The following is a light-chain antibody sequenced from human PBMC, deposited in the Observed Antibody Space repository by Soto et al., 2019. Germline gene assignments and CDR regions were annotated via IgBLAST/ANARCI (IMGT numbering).Light chain of an antibody. CDR3: QQYGSSPYT. CDR2: GAS. CDR1: QSVSSSY. J-gene: IGKJ2*01. V-gene: IGKV3-20*01. Sequence: EIVLTQSPGTLSLSPGERATLSCRASQSVSSSYLAWYQQKPGQAPRLLIYGASSRATAIPDRFSGSGSGADFTLTISRLEPEDFAVYYWQQYGSSPYTFGQGTQLAIK.